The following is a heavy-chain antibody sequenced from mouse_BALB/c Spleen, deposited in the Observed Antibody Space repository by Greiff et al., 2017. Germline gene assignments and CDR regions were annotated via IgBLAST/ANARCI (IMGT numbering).Heavy chain of an antibody. Sequence: DVHLVESGGDLVKPGGSLKLSCAASGFTFSSYGMSWVRQTPDKRLEWVATISSGGSYTYYPDSVKGRFTISRDNAKNTLYLQMSSLKSEDTAMYYCARGDVFDYWGQGTTLTVSS. CDR2: ISSGGSYT. CDR1: GFTFSSYG. J-gene: IGHJ2*01. V-gene: IGHV5-6*01. CDR3: ARGDVFDY.